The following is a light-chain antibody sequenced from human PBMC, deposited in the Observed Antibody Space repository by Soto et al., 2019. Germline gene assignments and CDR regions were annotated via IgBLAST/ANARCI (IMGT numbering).Light chain of an antibody. Sequence: QSVLTQPPSVSGAPGQRVTISCTGSSSNIGAGYDVHWYKQIPGRAPKLLMYGDYNRPSGVPDRFSGSKSGTSASQAITGLQAEDDADYYCQSYDSSLSGWVFGTGTKLTVL. J-gene: IGLJ1*01. CDR1: SSNIGAGYD. CDR2: GDY. V-gene: IGLV1-40*01. CDR3: QSYDSSLSGWV.